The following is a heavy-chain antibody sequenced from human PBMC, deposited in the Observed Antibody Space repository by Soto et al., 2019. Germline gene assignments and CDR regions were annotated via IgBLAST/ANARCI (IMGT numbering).Heavy chain of an antibody. V-gene: IGHV4-31*03. J-gene: IGHJ5*02. CDR3: ARVVGIAAAPSPLFDP. D-gene: IGHD6-13*01. CDR1: GGSISSGGYY. Sequence: QVQLQESGPGLVKPSQTLSLTCTVSGGSISSGGYYWSWIRQHPGKGLEWIGYIYYSGSTYYNPSLKSRVTISXXTXKTXFSLKLSSVTAADTAVYYCARVVGIAAAPSPLFDPWGQGTLVTVSS. CDR2: IYYSGST.